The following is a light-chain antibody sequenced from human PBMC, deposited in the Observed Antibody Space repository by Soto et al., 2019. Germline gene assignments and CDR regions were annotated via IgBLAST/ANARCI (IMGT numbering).Light chain of an antibody. CDR3: QQYDRCPVT. Sequence: ELVMTQSPAAPSVSPGERVTGSCKANQSVPTNLAWDPHKADQSPGLLISGTPTGASGTAPRFSGRLFGTEFDLSIHRLQSADFAVYSCQQYDRCPVTFGGGTKV. J-gene: IGKJ4*01. V-gene: IGKV3-15*01. CDR1: QSVPTN. CDR2: GTP.